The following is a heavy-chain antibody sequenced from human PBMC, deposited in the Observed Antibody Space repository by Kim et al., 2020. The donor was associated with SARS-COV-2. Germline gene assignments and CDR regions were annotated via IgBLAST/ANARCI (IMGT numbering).Heavy chain of an antibody. D-gene: IGHD3-10*01. Sequence: SETLSLTCAVYGGSFSGYYWSWIRQPPGKGLEWIGEINHSGSTNYNPSLKSRVTISVDTSKNQFSLKLSSVTAADTAVYYCARAKHFIGDNSGRRHFDYWGQGTLVTVSS. CDR2: INHSGST. V-gene: IGHV4-34*01. CDR1: GGSFSGYY. J-gene: IGHJ4*02. CDR3: ARAKHFIGDNSGRRHFDY.